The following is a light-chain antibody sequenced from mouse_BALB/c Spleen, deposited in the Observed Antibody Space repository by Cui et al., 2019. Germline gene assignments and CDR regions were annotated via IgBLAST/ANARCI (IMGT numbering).Light chain of an antibody. J-gene: IGKJ5*01. CDR1: QSIGTS. V-gene: IGKV5-48*01. CDR2: YAS. CDR3: QQRNSWPTLT. Sequence: DIFPTQSPAILSVSPGERVTFPCRASQSIGTSIHWYQQRTNGSPRLLIKYASESISGIPSRFSGSGSGTDFTLSINSVEYEDIADYYCQQRNSWPTLTFGAGTKLELK.